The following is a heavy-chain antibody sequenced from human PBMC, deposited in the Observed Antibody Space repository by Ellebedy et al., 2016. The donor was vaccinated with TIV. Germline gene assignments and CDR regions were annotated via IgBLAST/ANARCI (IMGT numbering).Heavy chain of an antibody. J-gene: IGHJ4*02. CDR2: IIPILNVV. CDR1: GYTFTSYG. Sequence: AASVKVSCKASGYTFTSYGISWVRQAPGQGLEWVGRIIPILNVVNYARKFQGRVTITADRSTNIVYLELSSRRCEDTAVYYCARWGPYSGTFQGPFDFWGQGVLVTVSS. V-gene: IGHV1-69*04. CDR3: ARWGPYSGTFQGPFDF. D-gene: IGHD5-12*01.